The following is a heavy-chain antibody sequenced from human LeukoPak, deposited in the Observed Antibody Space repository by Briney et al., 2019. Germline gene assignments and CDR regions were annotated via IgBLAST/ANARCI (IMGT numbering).Heavy chain of an antibody. CDR1: GFTFSSYN. CDR3: AKDLEYISGPNYFDY. V-gene: IGHV3-23*01. CDR2: ISGSGDST. Sequence: PGGSLRLSCAASGFTFSSYNMNWVRQAPGKGLEWVSAISGSGDSTYYADSVKGRFTISRDNSKNTLYLQMNSLRAEDTAVYYCAKDLEYISGPNYFDYWGQGTLVTVSS. D-gene: IGHD6-19*01. J-gene: IGHJ4*02.